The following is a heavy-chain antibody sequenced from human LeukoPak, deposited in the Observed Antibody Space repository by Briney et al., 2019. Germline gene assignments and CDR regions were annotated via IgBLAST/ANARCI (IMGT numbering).Heavy chain of an antibody. Sequence: KPSETLSLTCTVSGGSISSYYWSWIRQPPGKGLEWIGYIYYSGSTNYNPSLKSRVTISVDTSKNQFSLKLSSVTAADTAVYYCARYPTADAFDIWGQGTMVTVSS. D-gene: IGHD4-11*01. CDR2: IYYSGST. J-gene: IGHJ3*02. V-gene: IGHV4-59*01. CDR3: ARYPTADAFDI. CDR1: GGSISSYY.